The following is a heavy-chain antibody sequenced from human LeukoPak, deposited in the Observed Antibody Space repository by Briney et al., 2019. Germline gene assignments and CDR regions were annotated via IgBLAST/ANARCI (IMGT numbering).Heavy chain of an antibody. D-gene: IGHD3-3*01. CDR1: GGSISSSSYY. CDR3: ATFLLKTISIAPLAFDI. CDR2: IYYSGST. V-gene: IGHV4-39*01. Sequence: ASETLSLTCTVSGGSISSSSYYWGWIRQPPGKGLEWIGRIYYSGSTYYNPTLKSRFTKTVDRTKNTFSLKLSSVTAADTAVYYCATFLLKTISIAPLAFDIWGQGTMVTVSS. J-gene: IGHJ3*02.